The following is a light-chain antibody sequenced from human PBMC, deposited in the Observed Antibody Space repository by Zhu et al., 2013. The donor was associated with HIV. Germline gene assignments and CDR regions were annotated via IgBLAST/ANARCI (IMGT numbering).Light chain of an antibody. CDR2: GNS. Sequence: QSVLTQPPSVSGAPGQRVTISCTGSSSNIGAGYDVHWYQQLPGTAPKLLIYGNSNRPSGVPDRFSGSKSGTSASLAITGLQSEDEADYYCAVWDDSLNGVLFGGGTRLTVL. CDR3: AVWDDSLNGVL. V-gene: IGLV1-40*01. J-gene: IGLJ2*01. CDR1: SSNIGAGYD.